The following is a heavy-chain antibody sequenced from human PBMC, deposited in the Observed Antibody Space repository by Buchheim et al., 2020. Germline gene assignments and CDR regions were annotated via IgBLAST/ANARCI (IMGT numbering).Heavy chain of an antibody. D-gene: IGHD4-17*01. V-gene: IGHV4-34*01. CDR2: INHSGST. CDR1: GGPFSGYY. J-gene: IGHJ4*02. CDR3: AREFLWDRATVTP. Sequence: QVQLQQWGAGLLKPSETLSLTCAVYGGPFSGYYWSWIRQPPGKGLEWIGEINHSGSTNYNPSLKSRVTISVDTSKNQFSLKLSSVTAADTAVYYCAREFLWDRATVTPWGQGTL.